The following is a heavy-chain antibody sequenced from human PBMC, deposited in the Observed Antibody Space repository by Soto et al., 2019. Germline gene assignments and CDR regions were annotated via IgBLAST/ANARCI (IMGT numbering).Heavy chain of an antibody. J-gene: IGHJ6*02. CDR3: ARVLFDDYHYGMDV. D-gene: IGHD3-10*02. Sequence: ASVKVSCKASGYTFTGYYMHWVRQAPGQGLEWMGWINPNSGGTNYAQKFQGRVTMTRDTSISTAYMELSRLRSDDTAVYYCARVLFDDYHYGMDVWGRGTTVTVSS. V-gene: IGHV1-2*02. CDR1: GYTFTGYY. CDR2: INPNSGGT.